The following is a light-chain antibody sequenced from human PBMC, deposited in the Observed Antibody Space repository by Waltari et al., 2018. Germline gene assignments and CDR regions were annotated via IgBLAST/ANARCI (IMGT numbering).Light chain of an antibody. V-gene: IGKV4-1*01. CDR3: QQYFNYPRT. CDR2: SAS. J-gene: IGKJ1*01. Sequence: IVMTQSPDSLAVSLGETATINCKSSQRILSSSNNNNYLAWYRQKPGQPPELLIYSASTRESGVPDRIAGSGSGADFTLTINNLQAEDVAIYYCQQYFNYPRTFGQGTKVEIK. CDR1: QRILSSSNNNNY.